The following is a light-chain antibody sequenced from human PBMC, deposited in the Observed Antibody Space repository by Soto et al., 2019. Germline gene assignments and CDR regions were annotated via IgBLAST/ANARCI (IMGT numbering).Light chain of an antibody. CDR3: QQRSNWPWT. CDR2: DAS. V-gene: IGKV3-11*01. J-gene: IGKJ1*01. CDR1: QSVRSN. Sequence: EIVLTQSPGTLSLSPGERATLSCRASQSVRSNLAWYQQKPGQAPRLLIYDASTRATGIPARFSGSGSGTDFTLTISSLEPEDFAVYYCQQRSNWPWTFGQGTKVDIK.